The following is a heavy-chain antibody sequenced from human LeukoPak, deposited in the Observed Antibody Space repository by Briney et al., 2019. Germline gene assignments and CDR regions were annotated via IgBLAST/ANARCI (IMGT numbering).Heavy chain of an antibody. CDR3: AEAESGTLTGGFEY. Sequence: GGSLRLSCAASGFTFDDYTTHWVRQAPGRGLERVSLISWDGGSTYYADSVKGRFTISRDNSKNSLYLQMNSLRTEDTALYYCAEAESGTLTGGFEYWGQGTLVTVSS. V-gene: IGHV3-43*01. CDR2: ISWDGGST. J-gene: IGHJ4*02. CDR1: GFTFDDYT. D-gene: IGHD7-27*01.